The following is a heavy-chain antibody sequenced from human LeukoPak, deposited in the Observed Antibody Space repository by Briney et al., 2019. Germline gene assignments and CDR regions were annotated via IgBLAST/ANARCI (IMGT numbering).Heavy chain of an antibody. J-gene: IGHJ4*02. Sequence: ASVKVSCKASGGTFSSYAISWVRQAPGQGLEWMGGIIPIFGTANYAQKFQGRVTITTDESTSTAYMELSSLRSEDTAVYYCASVYCSSTSCYSFDYWGQGTLVTVSS. D-gene: IGHD2-2*02. V-gene: IGHV1-69*05. CDR3: ASVYCSSTSCYSFDY. CDR1: GGTFSSYA. CDR2: IIPIFGTA.